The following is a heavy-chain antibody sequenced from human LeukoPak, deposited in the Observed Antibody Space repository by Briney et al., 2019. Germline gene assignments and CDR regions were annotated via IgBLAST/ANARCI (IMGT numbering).Heavy chain of an antibody. CDR3: ARDRSNYYYYYGMDV. J-gene: IGHJ6*04. CDR2: ISSSSSYT. V-gene: IGHV3-11*06. Sequence: PGASLRLSCAASGFTFSVYYISWIRQAPGKGLEWVSYISSSSSYTNYAVSVKGRFTISRDNAKNSLYLQMNSLRAEDTAVYYCARDRSNYYYYYGMDVWGKGTTVTVSS. CDR1: GFTFSVYY.